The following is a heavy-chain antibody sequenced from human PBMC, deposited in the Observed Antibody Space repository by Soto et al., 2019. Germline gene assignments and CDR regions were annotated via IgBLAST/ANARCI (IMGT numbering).Heavy chain of an antibody. CDR2: IYPGDSDI. D-gene: IGHD6-19*01. CDR3: ARHIAVSGTRGWFDP. CDR1: GYSFTSYW. V-gene: IGHV5-51*01. J-gene: IGHJ5*02. Sequence: GESLKISCKGPGYSFTSYWIGWVRQMPGKGLEWMGIIYPGDSDIRYSPSFQGQVTISADKSISTAYLQWSSLKASDTAMYYCARHIAVSGTRGWFDPWGQGTLVTVSS.